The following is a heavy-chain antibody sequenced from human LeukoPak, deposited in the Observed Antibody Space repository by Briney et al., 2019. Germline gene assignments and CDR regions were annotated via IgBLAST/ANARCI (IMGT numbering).Heavy chain of an antibody. J-gene: IGHJ4*02. D-gene: IGHD6-13*01. CDR3: AKDKGRVGYSSSWYKTH. CDR1: GFTFSSYA. CDR2: ISGSGGST. Sequence: GGSLRLSCAASGFTFSSYATSWVRQAPGKGLEWVSAISGSGGSTYYADSVKGRFTISRDNSKNTLYLQMNSLRAEDTAVYYCAKDKGRVGYSSSWYKTHWGQGTLVTVSS. V-gene: IGHV3-23*01.